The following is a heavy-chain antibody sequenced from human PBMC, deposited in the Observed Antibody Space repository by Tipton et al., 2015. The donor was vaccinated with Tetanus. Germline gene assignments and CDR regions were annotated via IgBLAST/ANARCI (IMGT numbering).Heavy chain of an antibody. Sequence: GSLRLSCAASGFTFSDFWMTWVRQAPGKGLEWVANIKHDGSEKSYVDSVKGRFSVSRDNAKNSLYLQMNSLRAEDTAVYYCAKSLYGGTDYWGQGTLVTVSS. CDR2: IKHDGSEK. J-gene: IGHJ4*02. CDR3: AKSLYGGTDY. D-gene: IGHD2-2*02. CDR1: GFTFSDFW. V-gene: IGHV3-7*03.